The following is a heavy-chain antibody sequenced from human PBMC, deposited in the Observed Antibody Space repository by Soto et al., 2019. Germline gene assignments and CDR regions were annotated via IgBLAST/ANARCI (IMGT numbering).Heavy chain of an antibody. CDR1: GVTFDSYW. D-gene: IGHD1-1*01. CDR2: LNEDGRET. J-gene: IGHJ4*02. CDR3: ARDDQPGAVDF. V-gene: IGHV3-7*01. Sequence: EVQLVESGGGLVQPGGSLRLSCAASGVTFDSYWMSWVRRPPGKGLEWVANLNEDGRETYYIDSVKGRVTISRDNATNSLSLQISSPRAEDPAVYFCARDDQPGAVDFWGRGTLVTVSS.